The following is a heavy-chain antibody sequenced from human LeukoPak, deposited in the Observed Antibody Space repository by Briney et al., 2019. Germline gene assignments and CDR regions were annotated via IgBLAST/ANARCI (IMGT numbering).Heavy chain of an antibody. Sequence: KPSETLSLTCAVYGGSFSGYYWSWIRQPPGKGLEWIGEINHSGSTNYNPSLKSRVTISVDTSKNQFSLKLSSVTAADTAVYYCASTLSWYSDYYFDYWGQGTLVIVSS. V-gene: IGHV4-34*01. J-gene: IGHJ4*02. CDR3: ASTLSWYSDYYFDY. D-gene: IGHD6-13*01. CDR1: GGSFSGYY. CDR2: INHSGST.